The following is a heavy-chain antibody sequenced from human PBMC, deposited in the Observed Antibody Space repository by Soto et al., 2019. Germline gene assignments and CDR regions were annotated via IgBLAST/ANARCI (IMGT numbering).Heavy chain of an antibody. J-gene: IGHJ4*02. CDR1: GDTFTSHD. CDR2: MNPNSGYT. D-gene: IGHD6-13*01. V-gene: IGHV1-8*01. CDR3: ARGQSSTYHY. Sequence: QMQLVQSGAEVKKPGASMKVSCKASGDTFTSHDINWVRQAPGQGLEWMGWMNPNSGYTGYAQKFQGRVTMTRNTSINTAYMELSSLRSEDTAVYYCARGQSSTYHYWGQGTLVTVSS.